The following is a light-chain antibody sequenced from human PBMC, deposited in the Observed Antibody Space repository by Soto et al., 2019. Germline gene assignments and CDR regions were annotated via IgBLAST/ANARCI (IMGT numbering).Light chain of an antibody. CDR3: AAWDDSLKGPV. J-gene: IGLJ3*02. CDR1: SSNIGSNT. V-gene: IGLV1-44*01. CDR2: NNN. Sequence: QSVLTQPPSASGTPGQRVTISCSGSSSNIGSNTVNWYQQLPGTAPKLLIYNNNRRPSGVPDRFSGSKSGTSASLAISGLQSEDEADYYCAAWDDSLKGPVFGGGTKLTVL.